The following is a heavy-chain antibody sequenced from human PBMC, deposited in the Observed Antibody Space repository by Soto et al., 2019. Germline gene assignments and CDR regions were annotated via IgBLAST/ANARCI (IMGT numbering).Heavy chain of an antibody. CDR3: ARHQFEMVGIAAAEVDY. CDR1: GGSISSSSYY. D-gene: IGHD6-13*01. Sequence: QLQLQESGPGLVKPSETLSLTCTVSGGSISSSSYYWGWIRQPPGKGLEWIGSIYYSGSTYYNPSLKSRVTISVDTSKNQFSLKLSSVTAADTPVYYYARHQFEMVGIAAAEVDYWGQGTLVTVSS. CDR2: IYYSGST. J-gene: IGHJ4*02. V-gene: IGHV4-39*01.